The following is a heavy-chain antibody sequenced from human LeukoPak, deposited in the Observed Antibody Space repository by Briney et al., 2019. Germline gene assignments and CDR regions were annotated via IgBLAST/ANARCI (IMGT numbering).Heavy chain of an antibody. Sequence: GRSLRLSCAASGFTFSSYWMHWVRQAPGKGLVWVSRINSDGGSTTYADSVKGRFTISRDNAKNTLYLQMNSLRAEDAAVYYCASSTGGNTAPGYWGLGTLVTVSS. CDR1: GFTFSSYW. V-gene: IGHV3-74*01. CDR2: INSDGGST. CDR3: ASSTGGNTAPGY. D-gene: IGHD4-23*01. J-gene: IGHJ4*02.